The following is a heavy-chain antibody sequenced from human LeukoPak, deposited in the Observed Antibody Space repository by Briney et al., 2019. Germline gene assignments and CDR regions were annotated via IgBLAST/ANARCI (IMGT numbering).Heavy chain of an antibody. CDR3: ARGSKGSSARGYYYYMDV. J-gene: IGHJ6*03. V-gene: IGHV4-34*01. Sequence: SETLSLTCAVYGGSFSGYYLSWIRQPPGKGLEWIGEINHSGSTNYNPSLKSRVTISVDTSENQFSLKLSSVTAADTAVYYCARGSKGSSARGYYYYMDVWGKGTTVTVSS. D-gene: IGHD6-6*01. CDR2: INHSGST. CDR1: GGSFSGYY.